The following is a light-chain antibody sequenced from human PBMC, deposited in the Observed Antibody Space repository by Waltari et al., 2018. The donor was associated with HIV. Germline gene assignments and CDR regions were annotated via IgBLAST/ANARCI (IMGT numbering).Light chain of an antibody. CDR1: QSVGTKH. V-gene: IGKV3-20*01. CDR3: QQYGRSPIT. J-gene: IGKJ5*01. CDR2: GAS. Sequence: EIVLTQSPGSMSLSPGERATLSCRASQSVGTKHLAWYQQKPGQAPRLLIYGASNRATGVADRFSGSGSGSDFTLTITRLEPADFAVYYCQQYGRSPITFGPGTRLEMK.